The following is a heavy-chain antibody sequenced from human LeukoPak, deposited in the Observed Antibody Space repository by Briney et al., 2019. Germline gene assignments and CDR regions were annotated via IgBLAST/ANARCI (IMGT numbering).Heavy chain of an antibody. CDR2: IYGGGST. CDR1: GFTASSNY. V-gene: IGHV3-53*01. CDR3: AREKLNWGFDY. J-gene: IGHJ4*02. D-gene: IGHD3-16*01. Sequence: PGGSLRLSCAASGFTASSNYMNWVRQAPGKGLEWVSIIYGGGSTYYADSVKGRFTISRDNSKNILYLQMNSLRAEDTAVYYCAREKLNWGFDYWGQGTLVTVSS.